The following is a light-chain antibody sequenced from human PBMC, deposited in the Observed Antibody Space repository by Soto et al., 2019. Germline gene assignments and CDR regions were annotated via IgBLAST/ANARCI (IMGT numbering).Light chain of an antibody. J-gene: IGKJ2*01. CDR2: DAS. V-gene: IGKV3-11*01. Sequence: EIVLTQSPATLSLSPGERATLSFRSSQSVGDYLGWYHQKPGQAPSLLSYDASQRATGVPARFSASGSGTDFTLTIARLEPEDSAIYYCQQYDRSPYTFGQGTKVDIK. CDR3: QQYDRSPYT. CDR1: QSVGDY.